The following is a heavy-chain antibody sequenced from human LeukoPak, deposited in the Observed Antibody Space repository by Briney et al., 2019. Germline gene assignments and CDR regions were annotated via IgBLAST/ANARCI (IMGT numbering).Heavy chain of an antibody. CDR1: GFTFSNYG. D-gene: IGHD2-2*01. J-gene: IGHJ6*02. CDR3: AKVSCSSTTCYRPYYYYGMDV. V-gene: IGHV3-30*18. CDR2: TSYDGNNK. Sequence: PGGSLRLSCAASGFTFSNYGMHWVRQAPGKGLEWVAVTSYDGNNKYYADSVKGRFTISRDNSKSTLYLQMNSLRAEDTAVYYCAKVSCSSTTCYRPYYYYGMDVWGQGTTVTVSS.